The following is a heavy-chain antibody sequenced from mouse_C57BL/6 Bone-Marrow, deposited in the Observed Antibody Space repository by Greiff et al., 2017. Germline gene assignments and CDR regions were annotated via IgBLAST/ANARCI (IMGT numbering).Heavy chain of an antibody. Sequence: VQLKESGGGLVQPGGSLKLSCAASGFTFSDYGMAWVRQAPRKGPEWVAFISNLAYSIYYADTVTGRFTIARENAKNTLYLEMSSLRSEDTAMYYCAKGDWFAYWGQGTLVTVSA. CDR2: ISNLAYSI. J-gene: IGHJ3*01. CDR3: AKGDWFAY. CDR1: GFTFSDYG. V-gene: IGHV5-15*01.